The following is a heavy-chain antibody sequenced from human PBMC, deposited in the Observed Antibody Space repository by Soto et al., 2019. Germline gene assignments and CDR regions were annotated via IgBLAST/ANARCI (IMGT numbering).Heavy chain of an antibody. D-gene: IGHD2-15*01. J-gene: IGHJ5*02. CDR3: ARGIATGQLDP. CDR2: YVAEEAET. Sequence: ASVKVSCKVSGHTISELSMHWVRQAPGKGLEWMGGYVAEEAETVYAQKFQGRVTMTEDISADTAYMELSSLRSEDTAVYYCARGIATGQLDPWGQGTLVTVSS. CDR1: GHTISELS. V-gene: IGHV1-24*01.